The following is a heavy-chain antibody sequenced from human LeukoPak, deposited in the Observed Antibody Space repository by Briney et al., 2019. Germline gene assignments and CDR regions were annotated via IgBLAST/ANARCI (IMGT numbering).Heavy chain of an antibody. D-gene: IGHD3-3*01. Sequence: ASVKVSCKASGYIFTSYDINWVRQATGQGLEWMGWMNPNSGNTGYAQKFQGRVTMTRNTSISTAYMELSSLRSEDTAVYYCARLGPNYDFWSGYPRYYYYGMDVWGQGTTVTVSS. J-gene: IGHJ6*02. CDR3: ARLGPNYDFWSGYPRYYYYGMDV. CDR1: GYIFTSYD. CDR2: MNPNSGNT. V-gene: IGHV1-8*01.